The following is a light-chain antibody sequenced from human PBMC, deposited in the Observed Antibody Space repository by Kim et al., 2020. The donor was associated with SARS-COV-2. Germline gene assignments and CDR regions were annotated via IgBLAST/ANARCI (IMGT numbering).Light chain of an antibody. CDR3: QQYDNLRVT. CDR1: RDISNL. CDR2: DAS. V-gene: IGKV1-33*01. Sequence: DIQMTQSPSSLSASVGDRVTITCQASRDISNLLNWYQQKPRKAPKLLIYDASTLETGVPSRFSGSGSGTDFTFTISSLQPEDIATYYCQQYDNLRVTFGQGTRLEIK. J-gene: IGKJ5*01.